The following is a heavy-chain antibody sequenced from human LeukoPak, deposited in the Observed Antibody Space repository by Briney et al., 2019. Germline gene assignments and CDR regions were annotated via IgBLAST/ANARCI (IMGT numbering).Heavy chain of an antibody. CDR3: ARDGYSTSSVFRN. D-gene: IGHD6-6*01. CDR1: GFTISSHW. CDR2: INQDGGEK. J-gene: IGHJ4*02. Sequence: PGGSLRLSCAASGFTISSHWMSWVRQAPGKGLEWVANINQDGGEKNLVDSVKGRFTISRDNAKNSLYMQMNSLKVEDTAVYYCARDGYSTSSVFRNWGQGTLVSVSS. V-gene: IGHV3-7*01.